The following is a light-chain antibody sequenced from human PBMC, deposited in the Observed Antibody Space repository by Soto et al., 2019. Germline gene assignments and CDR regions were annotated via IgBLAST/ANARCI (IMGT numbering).Light chain of an antibody. CDR3: QQYYNSPFT. Sequence: DIVLTQSPGTLSLSPGDRATLSCRASQIVRGSQLSWYQQIPGQAPRLLMYGAASRATGIPDRFSGSGFGTDFTLIISRLEPEDFAVYYCQQYYNSPFTFGQGTRLE. CDR1: QIVRGSQ. J-gene: IGKJ5*01. CDR2: GAA. V-gene: IGKV3-20*01.